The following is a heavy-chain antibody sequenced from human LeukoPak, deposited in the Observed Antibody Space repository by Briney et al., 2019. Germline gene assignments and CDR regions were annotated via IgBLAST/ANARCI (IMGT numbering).Heavy chain of an antibody. CDR1: GFTFSDYY. Sequence: PGGSLRLSCAASGFTFSDYYMSWIRQAPGKGLEWVSYISSSSSYTNYADSVKGRFTISRDNAKNSLYLQMNSLRAEDTAVYFCAKDLYGDYVGDYWGQGTLVTVSS. J-gene: IGHJ4*02. V-gene: IGHV3-11*05. CDR2: ISSSSSYT. CDR3: AKDLYGDYVGDY. D-gene: IGHD4-17*01.